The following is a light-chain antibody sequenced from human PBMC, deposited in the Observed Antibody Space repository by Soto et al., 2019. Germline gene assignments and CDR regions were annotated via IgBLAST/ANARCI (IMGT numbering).Light chain of an antibody. CDR3: QQYNSYPWT. CDR1: QCISSR. V-gene: IGKV1-5*03. Sequence: DFQMTQSPSTLSASVGDRVTITCRASQCISSRLAWYQQKPGKAPKLLSYKASSLESGVPSRFSGSGSGTEFTLNISSMQPDDFANYYCQQYNSYPWTFGQGTKVEIK. CDR2: KAS. J-gene: IGKJ1*01.